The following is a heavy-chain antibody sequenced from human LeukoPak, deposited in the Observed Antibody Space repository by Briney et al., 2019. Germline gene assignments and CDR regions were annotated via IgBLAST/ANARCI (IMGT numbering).Heavy chain of an antibody. J-gene: IGHJ4*02. V-gene: IGHV5-51*01. CDR2: IYPGDSDT. CDR1: GYSFTSYW. CDR3: ARRPLSVGTAFDY. Sequence: GESLKISCKGSGYSFTSYWIGWVRQMPGKGLEWMGIIYPGDSDTRYSPSFQGQVIISADKSISTAYLQWSSLKASDTAMYYCARRPLSVGTAFDYWGQGTLVTVSS. D-gene: IGHD2-21*02.